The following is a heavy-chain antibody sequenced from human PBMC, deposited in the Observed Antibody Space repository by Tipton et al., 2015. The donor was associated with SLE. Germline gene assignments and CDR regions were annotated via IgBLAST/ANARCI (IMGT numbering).Heavy chain of an antibody. CDR3: ARLQNYGDSWYFDL. D-gene: IGHD4-17*01. J-gene: IGHJ2*01. V-gene: IGHV4-59*11. CDR2: IYYSGST. CDR1: GGSISSHY. Sequence: TLSLTCTVSGGSISSHYWSWIRQPPGKGLEWIGYIYYSGSTNYNPSLKSRVTISVDTSKNQFSLKLSSVTDADTAVYYCARLQNYGDSWYFDLWGRGTLVTVSS.